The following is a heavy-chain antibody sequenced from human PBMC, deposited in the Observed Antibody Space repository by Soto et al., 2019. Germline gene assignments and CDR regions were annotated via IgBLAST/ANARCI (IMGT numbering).Heavy chain of an antibody. J-gene: IGHJ5*02. CDR1: GVSFNSNYF. CDR3: ARVPSP. Sequence: PSETLSLTCAVSGVSFNSNYFWGWIRQPPGRGLEWVGSIYYGGSTYYNPSLKSRVTISVDRSKNQFSLKLSSVTAADTAVYYCARVPSPWGQGTLVTVSS. V-gene: IGHV4-39*07. CDR2: IYYGGST.